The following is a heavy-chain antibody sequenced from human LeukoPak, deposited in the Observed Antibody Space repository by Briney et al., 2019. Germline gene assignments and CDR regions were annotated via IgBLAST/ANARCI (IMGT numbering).Heavy chain of an antibody. J-gene: IGHJ4*02. V-gene: IGHV1-2*06. Sequence: GASVKVSCKASGYTFTGYYMHWVRQAPGQGLEWMGRINPNSGGTNYAQKLQGRVTMTTDTSTSTAYMELRSLRSDDTAVYYCARVIVVVPAAMGEINYWGQGTLVTVSS. CDR1: GYTFTGYY. CDR2: INPNSGGT. CDR3: ARVIVVVPAAMGEINY. D-gene: IGHD2-2*01.